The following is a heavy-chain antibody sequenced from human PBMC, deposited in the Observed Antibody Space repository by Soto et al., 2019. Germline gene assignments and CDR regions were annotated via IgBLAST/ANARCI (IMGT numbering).Heavy chain of an antibody. CDR2: INHSGST. V-gene: IGHV4-34*01. D-gene: IGHD3-10*01. CDR1: GGSFSGYC. CDR3: AREGCGSGSQLYYYYGMDV. Sequence: QVQLQQWGAGLLKPSETLSLTCAVYGGSFSGYCWSWIRQPPGKGLEWIGEINHSGSTNYNPTLKGRVTIAVDTSKNQSSLKLSSVAAADTAVYYCAREGCGSGSQLYYYYGMDVWGQGTTVTVSS. J-gene: IGHJ6*02.